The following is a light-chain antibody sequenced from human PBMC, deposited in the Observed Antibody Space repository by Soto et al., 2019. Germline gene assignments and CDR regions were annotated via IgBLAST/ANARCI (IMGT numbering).Light chain of an antibody. CDR2: KAS. J-gene: IGKJ1*01. V-gene: IGKV1-5*03. CDR3: QQYNSYPWT. CDR1: QSISTW. Sequence: DTQMTQSPSILSASVGDRVTITCRASQSISTWLAWFQQKPGTAPKLLIYKASTLESGVPSRFSGSGSAREFTLTISSLQPEDFATYYCQQYNSYPWTFGQGTKVDIK.